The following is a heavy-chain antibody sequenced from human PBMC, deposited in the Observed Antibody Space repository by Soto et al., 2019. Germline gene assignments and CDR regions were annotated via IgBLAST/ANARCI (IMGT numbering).Heavy chain of an antibody. V-gene: IGHV4-39*01. CDR3: AATVVTAMDPNYGMDV. D-gene: IGHD2-21*02. J-gene: IGHJ6*02. Sequence: PSETLSLTCTVSGGSISSSSYYWGWIRQPPGKGLEWIGSIYYSGSTYYNPSLKSRVTISVDTSKNQFSLKLSSVTAADTAVCYCAATVVTAMDPNYGMDVWGQGTTVTVSS. CDR2: IYYSGST. CDR1: GGSISSSSYY.